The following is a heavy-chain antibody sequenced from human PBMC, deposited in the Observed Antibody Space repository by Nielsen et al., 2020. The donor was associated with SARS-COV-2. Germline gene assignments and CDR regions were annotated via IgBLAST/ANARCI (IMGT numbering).Heavy chain of an antibody. CDR1: GGSIRSEGSY. V-gene: IGHV4-31*03. CDR2: RAYSGNT. CDR3: ARGNGWFDP. D-gene: IGHD2-8*01. J-gene: IGHJ5*02. Sequence: LRLSCTVSGGSIRSEGSYWSWIRQHPRKGLEWIGDRAYSGNTYYNPSLKSRLSIYVDTSKNLFSLRLTSVTTADTATYYYARGNGWFDPWGQGTRVTVSS.